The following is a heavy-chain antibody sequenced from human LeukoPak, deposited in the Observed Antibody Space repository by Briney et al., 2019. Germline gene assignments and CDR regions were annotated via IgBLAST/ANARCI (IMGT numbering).Heavy chain of an antibody. J-gene: IGHJ6*03. D-gene: IGHD3-10*01. V-gene: IGHV3-53*01. CDR2: IYSGGTT. CDR3: ARDRIGYMDV. CDR1: GFTLSANY. Sequence: GESLKISCAASGFTLSANYMSWVRQAPGKGLEGVSVIYSGGTTVYADSVKGRFTISRDTSKNTLSLQMNSLRVEDTAIYYCARDRIGYMDVWGKGTSVIVSS.